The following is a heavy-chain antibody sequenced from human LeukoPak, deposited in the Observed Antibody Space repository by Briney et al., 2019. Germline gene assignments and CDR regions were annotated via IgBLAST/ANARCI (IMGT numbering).Heavy chain of an antibody. Sequence: GESLRISCKGSGYTFTYWIAWVRQMPGKGLEWMGMIYPGDSDTRYSPSFQGQVTISVDKSISTAYLQWSSLKASDTAMYYCARQDGGGLYHFDYWGQGTLVTVSS. V-gene: IGHV5-51*01. CDR2: IYPGDSDT. J-gene: IGHJ4*02. CDR1: GYTFTYW. CDR3: ARQDGGGLYHFDY. D-gene: IGHD4-23*01.